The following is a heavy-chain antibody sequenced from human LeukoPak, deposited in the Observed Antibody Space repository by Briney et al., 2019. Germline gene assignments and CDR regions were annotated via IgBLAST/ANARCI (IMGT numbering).Heavy chain of an antibody. CDR3: AREGKGIVDSSGYHFDH. CDR2: INPSDGNT. CDR1: GYTFTSYG. Sequence: ASVKVSCTASGYTFTSYGISWVRQAPGQGLEWMGIINPSDGNTRYAQKFQGRVAMTRDTSTSTVYMELSSLISEDTAVYYCAREGKGIVDSSGYHFDHWGQEILVTVSS. J-gene: IGHJ4*02. D-gene: IGHD3-22*01. V-gene: IGHV1-46*01.